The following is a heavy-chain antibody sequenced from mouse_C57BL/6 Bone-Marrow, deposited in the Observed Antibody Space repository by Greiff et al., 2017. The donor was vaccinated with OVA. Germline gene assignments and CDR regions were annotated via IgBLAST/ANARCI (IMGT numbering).Heavy chain of an antibody. V-gene: IGHV1-42*01. CDR1: GYSFTGYY. D-gene: IGHD2-1*01. J-gene: IGHJ1*03. CDR2: INPSTGGT. Sequence: EVKLVESGPELVKPGASVKISCKASGYSFTGYYMNWVKQSPEKSLEWIGEINPSTGGTTYNQKFKAKATLTVDKSSSTAYMQLKSLTSEDSAVYYCARSGIYYGNFYWYFDVWGTGTTVTVSS. CDR3: ARSGIYYGNFYWYFDV.